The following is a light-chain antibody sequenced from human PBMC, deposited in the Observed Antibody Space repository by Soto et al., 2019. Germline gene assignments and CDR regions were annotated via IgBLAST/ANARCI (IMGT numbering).Light chain of an antibody. Sequence: QSVLTQRPSMSAAPGQMVAISCSGTSSNIGDNSVSWYQHFPGTAPKVLIYDNNRRPSGIPDRFSGSKSGTSATLTIIGLQTGDEADYYCATWDSALSAGVFGGGTKLTVL. CDR3: ATWDSALSAGV. CDR1: SSNIGDNS. J-gene: IGLJ3*02. V-gene: IGLV1-51*01. CDR2: DNN.